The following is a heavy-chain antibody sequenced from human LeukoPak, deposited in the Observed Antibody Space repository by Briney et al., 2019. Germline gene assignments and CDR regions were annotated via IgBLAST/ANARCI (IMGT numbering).Heavy chain of an antibody. CDR1: GGSISNNY. D-gene: IGHD3-22*01. CDR2: IYYTGTT. V-gene: IGHV4-59*01. CDR3: ARAVVDYYDTINWFDP. J-gene: IGHJ5*02. Sequence: SETLSLTCTVSGGSISNNYWSWIRQPPGKGLEWIGYIYYTGTTNYNPSLKSRVTISVDTSKNHFSLKLSSVTAADTAVYYCARAVVDYYDTINWFDPWGQGTLVTVSS.